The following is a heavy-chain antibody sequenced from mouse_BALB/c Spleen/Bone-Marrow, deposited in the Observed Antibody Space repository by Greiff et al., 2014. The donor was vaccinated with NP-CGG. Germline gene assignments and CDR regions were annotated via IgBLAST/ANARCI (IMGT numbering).Heavy chain of an antibody. V-gene: IGHV14-3*02. D-gene: IGHD1-1*01. J-gene: IGHJ3*01. Sequence: EVQLQQSGAELVKPGASVKLSCTASGFNIKDTYMHWVKQRPEQGLEWIGWIDPANGNTKYDPKFQGKATITADTSSNTAYLQLSSLTSEDTAVYYCATYYYGSSWGFAYWGQGTLVTVSA. CDR3: ATYYYGSSWGFAY. CDR2: IDPANGNT. CDR1: GFNIKDTY.